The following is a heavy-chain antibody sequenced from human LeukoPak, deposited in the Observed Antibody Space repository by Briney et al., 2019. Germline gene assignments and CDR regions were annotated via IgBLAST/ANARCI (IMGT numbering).Heavy chain of an antibody. Sequence: SETLSLTCTVSGGSISTYYWSWIRQPPGKGLQWIGYIYYSGSTNYNPSLKSRVTISVDTSKNQFSLKLSSVTAADTAVYYCARDREDIVVVVAATMMRWFDPWGQGTLVTVSS. CDR1: GGSISTYY. V-gene: IGHV4-59*12. D-gene: IGHD2-15*01. CDR2: IYYSGST. J-gene: IGHJ5*02. CDR3: ARDREDIVVVVAATMMRWFDP.